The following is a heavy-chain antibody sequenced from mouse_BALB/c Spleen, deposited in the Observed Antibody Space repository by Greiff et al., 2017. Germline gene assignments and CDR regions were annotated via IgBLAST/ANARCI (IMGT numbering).Heavy chain of an antibody. Sequence: VQLQQSGAELMKPGASVKISCKATGYTFSSYWIEWVKQRPGHGLEWIGEILPGSGSTNYNEKFKGKATFTADTSSNTAYMQLSSLTSEDSAVYYCARITTVVGDYAMDYWGQGTSVTVSS. CDR3: ARITTVVGDYAMDY. CDR1: GYTFSSYW. V-gene: IGHV1-9*01. D-gene: IGHD1-1*01. J-gene: IGHJ4*01. CDR2: ILPGSGST.